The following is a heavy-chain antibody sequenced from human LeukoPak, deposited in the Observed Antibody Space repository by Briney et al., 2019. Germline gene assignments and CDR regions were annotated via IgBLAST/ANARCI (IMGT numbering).Heavy chain of an antibody. Sequence: GGSLRLSCTTSGFIFSSYEMNWVRQAPGKGLEWISYISNSGGTIYYADSVKGRFTISRDNANSSLYLQMNSLRADDTAVYYCASDSYSPEYFQHWGQGTLVTVSS. V-gene: IGHV3-48*03. CDR3: ASDSYSPEYFQH. J-gene: IGHJ1*01. CDR2: ISNSGGTI. CDR1: GFIFSSYE. D-gene: IGHD2-15*01.